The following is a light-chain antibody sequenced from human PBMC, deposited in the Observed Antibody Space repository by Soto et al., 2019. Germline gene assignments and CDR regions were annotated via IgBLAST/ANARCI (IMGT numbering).Light chain of an antibody. Sequence: QSVLTQPPSASGAPGQRVTISCSGSSPKIGSKTVNWYQQLPGTVPKLLIYNSYQRPSGVPDRFSGSKSGTSASLAISGLQPEDEADYYCAAWGASLNGYVFGTGTKVTVL. CDR1: SPKIGSKT. CDR3: AAWGASLNGYV. CDR2: NSY. V-gene: IGLV1-44*01. J-gene: IGLJ1*01.